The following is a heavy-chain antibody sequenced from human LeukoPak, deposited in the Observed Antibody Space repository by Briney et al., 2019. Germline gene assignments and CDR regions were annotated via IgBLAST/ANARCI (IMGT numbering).Heavy chain of an antibody. CDR1: GYTFTGYY. CDR3: ARTGAEATAPWYYYDSSGSWFDP. Sequence: ASVKVSCKASGYTFTGYYMHWVRQAPGQGLEWMGWINPNSGGTNYAQKFQGRVTMTRDTSISTAYMELSRLRSDDTAVYYCARTGAEATAPWYYYDSSGSWFDPWGQGTLVTVSS. D-gene: IGHD3-22*01. V-gene: IGHV1-2*02. CDR2: INPNSGGT. J-gene: IGHJ5*02.